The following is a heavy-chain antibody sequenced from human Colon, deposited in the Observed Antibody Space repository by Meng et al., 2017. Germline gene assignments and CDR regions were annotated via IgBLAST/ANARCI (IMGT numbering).Heavy chain of an antibody. CDR3: ARHISILGQRGFDY. V-gene: IGHV4-4*02. D-gene: IGHD3/OR15-3a*01. CDR1: GGSISSNW. CDR2: FFHTGRT. J-gene: IGHJ4*02. Sequence: QVQLQGSGPGLGKPSGTLSLTCAVSGGSISSNWWSWVRQPPGKGLEWIGEFFHTGRTNYDPSLKSRVTISVDKSNNQFSLKLTSVTAADTAVYYCARHISILGQRGFDYWGQGTLVTVSS.